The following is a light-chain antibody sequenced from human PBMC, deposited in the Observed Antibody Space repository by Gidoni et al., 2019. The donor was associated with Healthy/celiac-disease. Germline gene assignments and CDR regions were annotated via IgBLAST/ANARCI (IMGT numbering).Light chain of an antibody. Sequence: QSALTHPRSVSGSPGQSVTISCTGTSSDVAGYNYVSWYQQHPGKAPKLMIYDVSKRPSGVPDRFSGSKSGNTASLTISGLQAEDEADYYCCSYAGSYTPHVVFGGGTKLTVL. V-gene: IGLV2-11*01. J-gene: IGLJ2*01. CDR2: DVS. CDR3: CSYAGSYTPHVV. CDR1: SSDVAGYNY.